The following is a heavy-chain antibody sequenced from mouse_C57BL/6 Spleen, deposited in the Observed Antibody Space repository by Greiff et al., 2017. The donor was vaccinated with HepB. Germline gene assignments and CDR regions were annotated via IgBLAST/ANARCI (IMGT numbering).Heavy chain of an antibody. Sequence: EVKLMESGAELVRPGASVKLSCTASGFNIKDYYMHWVKQRPEQGLEWIGRIDPEDGDTEYAPKFQGKATMTADTSSNTAYLQLSSLTSEDTAVYYCTTERSRSYWYFDVWGTGTTVTVSS. D-gene: IGHD2-12*01. J-gene: IGHJ1*03. V-gene: IGHV14-1*01. CDR2: IDPEDGDT. CDR1: GFNIKDYY. CDR3: TTERSRSYWYFDV.